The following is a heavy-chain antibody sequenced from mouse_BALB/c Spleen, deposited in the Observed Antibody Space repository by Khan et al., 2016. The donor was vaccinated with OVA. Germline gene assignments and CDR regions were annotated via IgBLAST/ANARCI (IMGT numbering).Heavy chain of an antibody. Sequence: EVELVESGGGLVRPGGSLKLSCAASAFDFSYYDMSWVRQTPDGRLEWVAYISSGGGGTSYPDTVKGRFTISRDNAKNTLYLQMSSLKSEDTAIYDCARGYYYFDYWGQGTTLTVSS. V-gene: IGHV5-12-1*01. D-gene: IGHD2-3*01. CDR3: ARGYYYFDY. CDR1: AFDFSYYD. J-gene: IGHJ2*01. CDR2: ISSGGGGT.